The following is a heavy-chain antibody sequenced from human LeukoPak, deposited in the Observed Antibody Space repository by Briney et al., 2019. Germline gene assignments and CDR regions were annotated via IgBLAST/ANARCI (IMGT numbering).Heavy chain of an antibody. J-gene: IGHJ4*02. D-gene: IGHD3-10*01. Sequence: ASEKLSRKASGYTFSSYGISWVRQAPGQGLEWRGWISAYNCNTNYAQKLRGRVTMTTDTSTSTAYMELRSLRSDDTAVYYCARARQSWEFYYFDYWGQGTLVTVSS. CDR2: ISAYNCNT. CDR3: ARARQSWEFYYFDY. CDR1: GYTFSSYG. V-gene: IGHV1-18*01.